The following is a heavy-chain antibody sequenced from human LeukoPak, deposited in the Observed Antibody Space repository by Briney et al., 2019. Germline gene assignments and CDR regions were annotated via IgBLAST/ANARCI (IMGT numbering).Heavy chain of an antibody. D-gene: IGHD3-10*01. CDR2: ISGSGGST. CDR1: GFTFNSYA. V-gene: IGHV3-23*01. J-gene: IGHJ6*02. CDR3: AKRGGYYGSGSYWPYYYYGMDV. Sequence: GGSLRLSCAASGFTFNSYAMSWVRQAPGKGLEWVSAISGSGGSTYYADSVKGRFTISRDNSKNTLYLQMNSLRAEDTAVYYCAKRGGYYGSGSYWPYYYYGMDVWGQGTTVTVSS.